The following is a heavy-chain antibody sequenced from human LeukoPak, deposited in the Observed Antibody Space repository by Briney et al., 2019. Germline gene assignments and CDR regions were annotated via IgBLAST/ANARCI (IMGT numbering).Heavy chain of an antibody. Sequence: GGSLRLSCAASGFTFDDYAMHRVRQAPGKGLGWVSGISWNSGSIGYADSVKGRFTISRDNAKNSLYLQMNSLRAEDMALYYCAKGSMDAFDIWGQGTMVTVSS. J-gene: IGHJ3*02. CDR1: GFTFDDYA. V-gene: IGHV3-9*03. CDR3: AKGSMDAFDI. D-gene: IGHD2-8*01. CDR2: ISWNSGSI.